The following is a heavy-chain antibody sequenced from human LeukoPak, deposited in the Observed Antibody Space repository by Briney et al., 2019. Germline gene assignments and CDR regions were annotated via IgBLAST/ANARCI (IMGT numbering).Heavy chain of an antibody. CDR2: IYDSGST. V-gene: IGHV4-59*01. D-gene: IGHD7-27*01. Sequence: KPSETLSLTCTVSGGSIRSYYWSWIRQPPGKGLEWTGYIYDSGSTNYNPSLKSRVTISVDTSKNQFSLKLSSVTAADTAVYYCAILPGDQRGAYWGQGTLVTVSS. J-gene: IGHJ4*02. CDR1: GGSIRSYY. CDR3: AILPGDQRGAY.